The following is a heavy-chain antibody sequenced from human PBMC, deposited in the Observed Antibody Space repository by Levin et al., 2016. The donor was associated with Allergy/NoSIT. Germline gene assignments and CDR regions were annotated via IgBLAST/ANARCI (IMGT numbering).Heavy chain of an antibody. D-gene: IGHD3-16*01. Sequence: GGSLRLSCAASGLTGLTFSSSDIHWVRQAPGKRPEWVAHDDGPNHNQYYADSMKGRFTVSRDNSKNTVYLQMNSLRVEDTALYFCVRGPRHGGFDIWGQGTMVTVSS. J-gene: IGHJ3*02. CDR3: VRGPRHGGFDI. V-gene: IGHV3-30-3*01. CDR1: GLTGLTFSSSD. CDR2: DDGPNHNQ.